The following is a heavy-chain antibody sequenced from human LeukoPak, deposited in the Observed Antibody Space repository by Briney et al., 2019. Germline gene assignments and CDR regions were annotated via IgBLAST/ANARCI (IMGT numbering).Heavy chain of an antibody. Sequence: GGSLRLSCAASGFTFSSYGMSWVRQAPGKGLEWVSGISGSGGSTYYADSVKGRFTISRDNSKNTLYLQMNSLRAEDTAVYYCARDLSDPVMVIDSWGQGTLVTVSS. CDR3: ARDLSDPVMVIDS. D-gene: IGHD5-18*01. CDR1: GFTFSSYG. CDR2: ISGSGGST. V-gene: IGHV3-23*01. J-gene: IGHJ4*02.